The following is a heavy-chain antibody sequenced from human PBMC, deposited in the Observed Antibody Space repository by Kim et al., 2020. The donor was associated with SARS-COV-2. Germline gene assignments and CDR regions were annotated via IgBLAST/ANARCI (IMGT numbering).Heavy chain of an antibody. D-gene: IGHD4-4*01. CDR2: TT. J-gene: IGHJ4*02. Sequence: TTYFADSVKGRFSVSRDNSKNTVYLQMAGLRVEETAIYYCVRGTSHSFDYWGQGALVTVSS. CDR3: VRGTSHSFDY. V-gene: IGHV3-23*01.